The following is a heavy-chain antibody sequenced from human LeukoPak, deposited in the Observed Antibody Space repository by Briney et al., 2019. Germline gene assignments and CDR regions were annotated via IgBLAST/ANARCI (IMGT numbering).Heavy chain of an antibody. Sequence: GASVKVSCKASGYTFTSYGISWVRQAPGQGLEWMGGIIPIFGTANYAQKFQGRVTITADESTSTAYMELSSLRSEDTAVYYCARSLYSSSWYYFDYWGQGTLVTVSS. V-gene: IGHV1-69*13. CDR3: ARSLYSSSWYYFDY. CDR2: IIPIFGTA. J-gene: IGHJ4*02. CDR1: GYTFTSYG. D-gene: IGHD6-13*01.